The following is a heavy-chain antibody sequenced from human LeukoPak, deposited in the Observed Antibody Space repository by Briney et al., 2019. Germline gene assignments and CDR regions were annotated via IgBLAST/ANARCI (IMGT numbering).Heavy chain of an antibody. J-gene: IGHJ4*02. V-gene: IGHV3-73*01. CDR2: IKTKANSYAT. Sequence: GGSLRLSCAASGLTFSGSAMHWVRQASGKGLEWVGRIKTKANSYATAYVASVKGRFTISRDDSQSTAYLQMNSLKTEDTAVYYCSSINLGDSNNEFLWGRGTLVTVSS. D-gene: IGHD6-13*01. CDR1: GLTFSGSA. CDR3: SSINLGDSNNEFL.